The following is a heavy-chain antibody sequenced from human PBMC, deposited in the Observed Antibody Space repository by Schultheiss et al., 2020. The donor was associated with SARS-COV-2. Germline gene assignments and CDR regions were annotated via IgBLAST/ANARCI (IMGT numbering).Heavy chain of an antibody. CDR1: GFTFSSYG. D-gene: IGHD6-6*01. Sequence: GGSLRLSCAASGFTFSSYGMHWVRQAPGKGLEWVSAISGSGGSTYYADSVKGRFTISRDNSKNTLFLQMSSLRAEDTAVYYCVNAPSRYYYYGMDVWGQGTTVTVSS. CDR2: ISGSGGST. J-gene: IGHJ6*02. V-gene: IGHV3-23*01. CDR3: VNAPSRYYYYGMDV.